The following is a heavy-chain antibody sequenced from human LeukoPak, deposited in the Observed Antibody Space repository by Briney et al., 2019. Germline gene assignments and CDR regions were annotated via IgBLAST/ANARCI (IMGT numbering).Heavy chain of an antibody. CDR1: GGSFSGYY. CDR3: ARGMSAAYDYNWFDS. V-gene: IGHV4-59*10. CDR2: IHASGST. D-gene: IGHD5-12*01. Sequence: SETLSLTCAVHGGSFSGYYWSWIRQPAGRGLEWIGRIHASGSTRYNPSLKSRVTMSVDTSKNQFSLKLTSVTAADTALYFCARGMSAAYDYNWFDSWGQGTLVTVSS. J-gene: IGHJ5*01.